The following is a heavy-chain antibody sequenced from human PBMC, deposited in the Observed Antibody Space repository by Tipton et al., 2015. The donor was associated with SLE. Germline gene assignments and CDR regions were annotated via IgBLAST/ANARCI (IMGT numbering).Heavy chain of an antibody. CDR1: GGSISNYY. V-gene: IGHV4-59*01. J-gene: IGHJ5*02. Sequence: TLSLTCTVSGGSISNYYWSWIRQPPGKGLEWIGYIYHGGSTNYNPSLKSRVTISEDTSKNQFSLKLNSVTAADTAVYYCARGVGYEDLWGQGTLVTVSA. CDR3: ARGVGYEDL. CDR2: IYHGGST. D-gene: IGHD5-12*01.